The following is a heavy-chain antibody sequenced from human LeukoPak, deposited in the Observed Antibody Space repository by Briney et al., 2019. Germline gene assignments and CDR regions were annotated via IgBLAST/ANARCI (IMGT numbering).Heavy chain of an antibody. CDR3: ADYGVSGVRNNFY. CDR2: ISVASNT. Sequence: PGGSLRLSCAASGLAFSSYAMSWVRQAPEKGLEWVSTISVASNTFYADSVKGRFTISRDNSRNTVYLQMTSLRADDTAVYYCADYGVSGVRNNFYWGQGTLVTVSS. J-gene: IGHJ4*02. CDR1: GLAFSSYA. V-gene: IGHV3-23*01. D-gene: IGHD3-3*01.